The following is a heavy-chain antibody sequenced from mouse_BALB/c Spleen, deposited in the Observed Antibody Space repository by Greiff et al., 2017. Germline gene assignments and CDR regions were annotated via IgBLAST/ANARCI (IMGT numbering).Heavy chain of an antibody. D-gene: IGHD4-1*01. CDR2: ISNGGGST. V-gene: IGHV5-12-2*01. Sequence: EVQLVESGGGLVQPGGSLKLSCAASGFTFSSYTMSWVRQTPEKRLEWVAYISNGGGSTYYPDTVKGRFTISRDNAKNTLYLQMSSLKSEDTAMYYCARTGLLDYWGQGTTLTVSS. CDR1: GFTFSSYT. CDR3: ARTGLLDY. J-gene: IGHJ2*01.